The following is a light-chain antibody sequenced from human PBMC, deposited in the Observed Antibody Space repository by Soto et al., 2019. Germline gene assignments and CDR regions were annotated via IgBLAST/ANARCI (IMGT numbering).Light chain of an antibody. CDR2: DVS. J-gene: IGLJ2*01. CDR1: SSDVGAYNY. V-gene: IGLV2-11*01. Sequence: QSALTQPRSVSGSPGQSVTISCTGTSSDVGAYNYVSWYQQHPGKAPKVIIYDVSKRPSGVPDRFSGSKSDSTASLTISGRQAEDESDYYCSSFAGRSTLVFGGGTKLTVL. CDR3: SSFAGRSTLV.